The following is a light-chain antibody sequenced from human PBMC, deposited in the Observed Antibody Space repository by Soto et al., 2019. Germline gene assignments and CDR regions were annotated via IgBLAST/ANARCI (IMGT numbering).Light chain of an antibody. V-gene: IGKV1-33*01. J-gene: IGKJ4*01. CDR2: DAS. CDR3: LQYDSVPRL. CDR1: HHISDY. Sequence: DIQITQSPSSLSASVGDRVTITCQASHHISDYLNWYQQRPGKAPKLLIYDASNLQTGVPIRFRGSGSGTQFTLTISSLQPEDAATYYCLQYDSVPRLFGGGTNVEI.